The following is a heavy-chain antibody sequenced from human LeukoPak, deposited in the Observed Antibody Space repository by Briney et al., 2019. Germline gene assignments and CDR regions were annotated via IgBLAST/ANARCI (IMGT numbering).Heavy chain of an antibody. CDR1: GGSFTDCF. V-gene: IGHV4-34*01. J-gene: IGHJ4*02. CDR2: INHAGST. D-gene: IGHD2-15*01. Sequence: SETLSLTCAVYGGSFTDCFWTLIRQPPGKGLEWIGEINHAGSTNYNPSLKSRLTISVDTSKNQFSLKLRSVTAADTAVYYCARAFGRYCSGESCYPFDYWGQGTLVTVSS. CDR3: ARAFGRYCSGESCYPFDY.